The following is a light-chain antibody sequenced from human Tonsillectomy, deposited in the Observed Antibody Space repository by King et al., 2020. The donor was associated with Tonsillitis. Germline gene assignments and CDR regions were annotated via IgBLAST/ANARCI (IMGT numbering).Light chain of an antibody. J-gene: IGKJ4*01. V-gene: IGKV1-5*03. CDR3: QQYSSYSPGGLT. Sequence: LESGVPSRFSGSGSGTEFTLTISSLQPDDFATYYCQQYSSYSPGGLTFGGGT.